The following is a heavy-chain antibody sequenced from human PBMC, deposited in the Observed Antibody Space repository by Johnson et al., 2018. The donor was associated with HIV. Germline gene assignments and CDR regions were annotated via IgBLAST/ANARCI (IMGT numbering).Heavy chain of an antibody. V-gene: IGHV3-30-3*01. CDR3: ARGALVAGTTYAFDI. Sequence: VQLVESGGGVVQPGRSLRLSCAASGFTFSSYTVHWVRQSPGKGLEWVSLISHGGSTYYADSVKGRFTISRDNSKNSLYLQMNSLRAEDTAVYYCARGALVAGTTYAFDIWGQGTMVTVSS. D-gene: IGHD1-1*01. CDR2: ISHGGST. J-gene: IGHJ3*02. CDR1: GFTFSSYT.